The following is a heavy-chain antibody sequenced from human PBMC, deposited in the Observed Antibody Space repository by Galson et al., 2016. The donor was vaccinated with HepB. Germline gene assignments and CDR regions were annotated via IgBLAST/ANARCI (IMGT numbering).Heavy chain of an antibody. Sequence: LRLSCATSGFNVSSYALHWVRQAPGKGLEYFSGISSVAGTTYYVDSVRGRFTISRDNSKNTLYGQMNSLRDEDTAVYFCVARKVRDFILVEYWGQGTLVTVSS. CDR1: GFNVSSYA. V-gene: IGHV3-64*05. CDR3: VARKVRDFILVEY. J-gene: IGHJ4*02. CDR2: ISSVAGTT. D-gene: IGHD3-10*01.